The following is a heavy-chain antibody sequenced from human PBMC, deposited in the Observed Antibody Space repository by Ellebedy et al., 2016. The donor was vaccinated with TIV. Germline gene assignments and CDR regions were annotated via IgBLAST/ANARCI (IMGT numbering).Heavy chain of an antibody. D-gene: IGHD3-10*01. Sequence: MPSETLSLTCAVYGGSFSGYYWSWIRHPPGKGLEWIGEINHSGSTNYNPSLKSRVTISVDTSKNQFSLKLSSVTAADTAVYYCARGGYYGSVYGMDVWGQGTTVTVSS. CDR3: ARGGYYGSVYGMDV. J-gene: IGHJ6*02. CDR1: GGSFSGYY. V-gene: IGHV4-34*01. CDR2: INHSGST.